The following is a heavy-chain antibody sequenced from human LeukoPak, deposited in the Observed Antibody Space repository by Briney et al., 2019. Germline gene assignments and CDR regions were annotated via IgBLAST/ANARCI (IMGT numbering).Heavy chain of an antibody. V-gene: IGHV1-24*01. CDR2: FDPEDGET. CDR3: ATVGYLVGAPV. Sequence: ASVKVSCKVSGYTLTELPMHWVRQAPGKGLEWMGGFDPEDGETIYAQKFQGRVTMTEDTSTDTAYMELSSLRSEDTAVYYCATVGYLVGAPVGAQGTMVTFSS. D-gene: IGHD1-26*01. CDR1: GYTLTELP. J-gene: IGHJ3*01.